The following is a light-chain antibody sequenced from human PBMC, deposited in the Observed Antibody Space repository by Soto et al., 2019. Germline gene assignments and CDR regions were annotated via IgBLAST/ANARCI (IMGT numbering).Light chain of an antibody. J-gene: IGKJ1*01. V-gene: IGKV1-39*01. CDR2: AAT. CDR3: QQSYKSPPT. Sequence: DIQRTQSPFSLSASVGDRVTITCRASQSINTKLNWYQQKPVEVPKLLIYAATSLQSGVPSRFSGSGSGTDFTLTISSLQPEDFATYYCQQSYKSPPTFGQGTKVDIK. CDR1: QSINTK.